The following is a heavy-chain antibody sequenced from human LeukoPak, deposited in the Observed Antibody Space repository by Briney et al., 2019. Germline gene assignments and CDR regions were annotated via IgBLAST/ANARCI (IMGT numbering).Heavy chain of an antibody. CDR1: GFTFRNYA. J-gene: IGHJ4*02. Sequence: GGSLRLSCAASGFTFRNYAIHWVRQAPGKGLEWVSLIYISGVTKYADSVQGRFTISRDNSKNTLYLQMNSLRAEDTAVYYCAQRSPSYWGQGTLVTVSS. V-gene: IGHV3-66*01. CDR3: AQRSPSY. CDR2: IYISGVT. D-gene: IGHD3-10*01.